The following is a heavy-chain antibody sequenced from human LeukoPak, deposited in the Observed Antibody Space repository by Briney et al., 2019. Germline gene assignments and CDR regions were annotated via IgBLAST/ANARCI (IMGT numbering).Heavy chain of an antibody. CDR1: GFTFSNYG. CDR3: ATRPGYRAFDY. J-gene: IGHJ4*02. V-gene: IGHV3-23*01. CDR2: ISDSGGKT. Sequence: GGSLRLSCATSGFTFSNYGMNWVRQAPGKGLEWVSVISDSGGKTHYADSVKGRFTISRDNSKNTLYLQMNSLRLEDTAVYYCATRPGYRAFDYWGQGTLVTVSS. D-gene: IGHD1-1*01.